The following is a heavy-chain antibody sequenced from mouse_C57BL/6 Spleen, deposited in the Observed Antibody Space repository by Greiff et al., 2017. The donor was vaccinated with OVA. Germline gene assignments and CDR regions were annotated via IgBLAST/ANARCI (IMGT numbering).Heavy chain of an antibody. V-gene: IGHV1-18*01. D-gene: IGHD1-1*01. J-gene: IGHJ4*01. CDR2: INPNNGGT. CDR1: GYTFTDYN. Sequence: VQLQQSGPELVKPGASVKIPCKASGYTFTDYNMDWVKQSHGKSLEWIGDINPNNGGTIYNQKFKGKATLTVDKSSSTAYMELRSLTSEDTAVYYCARSIVATGYYAMDYWGQGTSVTVSS. CDR3: ARSIVATGYYAMDY.